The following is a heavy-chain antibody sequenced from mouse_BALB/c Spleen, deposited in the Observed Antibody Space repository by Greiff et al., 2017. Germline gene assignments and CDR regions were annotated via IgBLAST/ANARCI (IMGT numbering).Heavy chain of an antibody. CDR3: ARELLRLRWFAY. Sequence: EVMLVESGGGLVKPGGSLKLSCAASGFTFSDYYMYWVRQTPEKRLEWVATISDGGSYTYYPDSVKGRFTISRDNAKNNLYLQMSSLKSEDTAMYYCARELLRLRWFAYWGQGTLVTVSA. D-gene: IGHD1-2*01. CDR1: GFTFSDYY. CDR2: ISDGGSYT. J-gene: IGHJ3*01. V-gene: IGHV5-4*02.